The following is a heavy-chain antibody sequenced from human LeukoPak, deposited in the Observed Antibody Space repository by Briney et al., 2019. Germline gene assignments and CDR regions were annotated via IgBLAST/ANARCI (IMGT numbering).Heavy chain of an antibody. CDR2: MNPNSGNT. CDR3: ARDGYCSGGSCLGGRYYYYGMDV. V-gene: IGHV1-8*02. Sequence: ASVKVSCKASGYTFTSYDINWVRQATGQGLEWMGWMNPNSGNTGYAQKFQGRVTMTRNTSISTAYMELSSLRSEDTAVYYCARDGYCSGGSCLGGRYYYYGMDVWGQGTTVTVSS. D-gene: IGHD2-15*01. J-gene: IGHJ6*02. CDR1: GYTFTSYD.